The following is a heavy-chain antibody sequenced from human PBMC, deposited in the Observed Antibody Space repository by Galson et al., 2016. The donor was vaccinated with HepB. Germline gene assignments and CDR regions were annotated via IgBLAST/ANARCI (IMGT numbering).Heavy chain of an antibody. J-gene: IGHJ4*02. CDR3: AREGVCSDGSCYCGFDY. CDR1: GYSFTSDG. V-gene: IGHV1-18*04. D-gene: IGHD2-15*01. Sequence: SVKVSCKASGYSFTSDGISWVRQAPGQGLEWMGWISPYNGNSSYAQKFQGRVTMTTDTSANTAYMELRSLRSDDTAVYYCAREGVCSDGSCYCGFDYWGQGTLVTVSS. CDR2: ISPYNGNS.